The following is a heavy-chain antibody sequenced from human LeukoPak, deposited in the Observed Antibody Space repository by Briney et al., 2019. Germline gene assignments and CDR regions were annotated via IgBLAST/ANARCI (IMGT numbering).Heavy chain of an antibody. J-gene: IGHJ5*02. Sequence: NPSETLSLTCTVSGVSISSHYWTWIRQPPGKGLEWIGYISYSGSINYNPSLKSRVTISVDTSKNQLSLKLSSVTAADTAVYYCARYTNNWFDPWGQGTLVTVSS. V-gene: IGHV4-59*11. D-gene: IGHD2-2*02. CDR2: ISYSGSI. CDR1: GVSISSHY. CDR3: ARYTNNWFDP.